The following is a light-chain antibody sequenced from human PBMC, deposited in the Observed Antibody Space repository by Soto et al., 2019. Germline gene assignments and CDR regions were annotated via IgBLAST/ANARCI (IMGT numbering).Light chain of an antibody. CDR3: QQYGSSPHT. CDR2: GAS. CDR1: QSVSSSY. J-gene: IGKJ2*01. V-gene: IGKV3-20*01. Sequence: EIVLTQSPGTLSLSPGERATLSCRASQSVSSSYLAWYQHKPGQAPRLLIYGASSRATGIPDRFSGSGSGTDFTLIISRLEPEDFAVYYCQQYGSSPHTFGQGTKLEIK.